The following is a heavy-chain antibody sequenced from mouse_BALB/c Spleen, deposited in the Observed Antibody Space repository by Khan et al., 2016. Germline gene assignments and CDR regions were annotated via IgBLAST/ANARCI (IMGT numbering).Heavy chain of an antibody. CDR1: GYSFTGYY. V-gene: IGHV1-18*01. CDR2: LNPNNGGS. Sequence: VQLQQSGPDLVKPGASVKISCKASGYSFTGYYMDWVKQSHGKSLEWIGRLNPNNGGSNYNQNFKGKAILTVNKSSTTAYMELRSLTSEDSAVYYCLRDAMDYWGQGTSVTVSS. D-gene: IGHD1-1*01. CDR3: LRDAMDY. J-gene: IGHJ4*01.